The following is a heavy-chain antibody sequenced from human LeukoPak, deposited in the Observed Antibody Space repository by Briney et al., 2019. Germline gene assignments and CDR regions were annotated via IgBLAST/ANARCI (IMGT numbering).Heavy chain of an antibody. J-gene: IGHJ4*02. V-gene: IGHV3-64*01. D-gene: IGHD3-22*01. CDR2: ICSIMVST. CDR3: ARGTYYDSRGYYFFAY. CDR1: GVTFCVYT. Sequence: GCLRVSSAASGVTFCVYTMRSGCHALGERVDYGSTICSIMVSTYYVNSVKGRFTISRDNSKNTLFLQMGSLRAEDMAVYYCARGTYYDSRGYYFFAYWGQGTLVTVSS.